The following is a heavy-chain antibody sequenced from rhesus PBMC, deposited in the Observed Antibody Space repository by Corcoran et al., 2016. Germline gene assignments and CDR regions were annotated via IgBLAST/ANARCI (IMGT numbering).Heavy chain of an antibody. CDR1: GGSFSSYW. Sequence: QVQLQESGPGLVKPSETLSLTCAVSGGSFSSYWWSWIRQPPGKGLAWIGAINGNSGSTNYNPSLKSRVTISKDASKNQFSLKLSSVTAADTAVYYCARYCTSTTCFYIFEFWGQGALVTVSS. J-gene: IGHJ1*01. CDR2: INGNSGST. CDR3: ARYCTSTTCFYIFEF. V-gene: IGHV4-80*01. D-gene: IGHD2-2*01.